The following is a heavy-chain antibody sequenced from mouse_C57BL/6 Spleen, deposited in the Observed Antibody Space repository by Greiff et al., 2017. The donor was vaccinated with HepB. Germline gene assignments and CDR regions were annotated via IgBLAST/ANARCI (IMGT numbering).Heavy chain of an antibody. J-gene: IGHJ2*01. CDR3: ARLIYYYGPDY. Sequence: QVQLQQPGAELVRPGTSVKLSCKASGYTFTSYWMHWVKQRPGQGLEWIGVIDPSDSYTNYNQKFKGKATLTVDTSSSTAYMQLSSLTSEDSAVYYCARLIYYYGPDYWGQGTTLTVSS. V-gene: IGHV1-59*01. CDR2: IDPSDSYT. D-gene: IGHD1-1*01. CDR1: GYTFTSYW.